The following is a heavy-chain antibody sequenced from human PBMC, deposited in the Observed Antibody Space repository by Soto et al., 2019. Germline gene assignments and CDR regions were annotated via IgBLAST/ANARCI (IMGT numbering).Heavy chain of an antibody. CDR2: IIPIFGPA. CDR1: GGTFSSHS. CDR3: ATGSFTSTGGRIGYHYNAMDV. D-gene: IGHD1-1*01. Sequence: SVKVSCKSSGGTFSSHSINWMRQAPGQGLEWMGGIIPIFGPANFAKNFQGRVTITADESTTTAYMELSSLTSEDTAVYYCATGSFTSTGGRIGYHYNAMDVWGQGTTVTVSS. V-gene: IGHV1-69*13. J-gene: IGHJ6*02.